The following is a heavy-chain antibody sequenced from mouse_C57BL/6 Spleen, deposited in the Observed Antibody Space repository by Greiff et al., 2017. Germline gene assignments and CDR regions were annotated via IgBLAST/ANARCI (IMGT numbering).Heavy chain of an antibody. CDR3: ALTRGYWYFDV. V-gene: IGHV1-11*01. CDR1: GYTFTDHI. J-gene: IGHJ1*03. CDR2: ISPVSGET. Sequence: QVQLQQSGAELASPGASVTQSCKASGYTFTDHIMNWVKKRPGQGLEWIGRISPVSGETNYNQKFMGKATFSVVRSSSTVYMVWNSLTSEDPAVYYCALTRGYWYFDVWGTGTTVTVSS.